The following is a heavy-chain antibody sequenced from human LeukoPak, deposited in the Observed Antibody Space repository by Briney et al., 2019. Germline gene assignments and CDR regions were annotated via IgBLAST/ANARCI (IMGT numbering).Heavy chain of an antibody. V-gene: IGHV1-2*02. Sequence: ASVKVSCKASGYTFTGYYMHWVRQAPGQGLEWMGWINPNSGGTNYAQKFQGRVTMTRDTPISTAYMELSRLRSDDTAVYYCARDYYDSRGYSYNWFDPWGQGTLVTVSS. CDR3: ARDYYDSRGYSYNWFDP. J-gene: IGHJ5*02. CDR2: INPNSGGT. CDR1: GYTFTGYY. D-gene: IGHD3-22*01.